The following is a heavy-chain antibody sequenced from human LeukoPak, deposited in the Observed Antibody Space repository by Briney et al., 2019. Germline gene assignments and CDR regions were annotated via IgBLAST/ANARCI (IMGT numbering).Heavy chain of an antibody. D-gene: IGHD2-2*01. CDR3: ARGGRVVIPAARRNYFDY. CDR1: GGSFSGFY. V-gene: IGHV4-34*01. CDR2: INHSGGT. J-gene: IGHJ4*02. Sequence: SETLSLTCAVYGGSFSGFYWSWIRQPPGKGLEWTGEINHSGGTNYNPSLKSRVTISVDASKNQFSLKLSSVTAADTAVYYCARGGRVVIPAARRNYFDYWGQGTLVTVSS.